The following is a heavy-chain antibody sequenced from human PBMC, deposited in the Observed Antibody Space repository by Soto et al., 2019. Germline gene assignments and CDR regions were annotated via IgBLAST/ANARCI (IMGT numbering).Heavy chain of an antibody. CDR3: ARDRYYGSGTYYNFYSGMDV. J-gene: IGHJ6*02. V-gene: IGHV4-30-4*01. Sequence: PSETLSLTCTVSGGSINSGDYYWTWVRQPPGKGLEWIGNIFHSVSTYYTPSLQSRVTIPLDTSKNHFSLKLSSVTPADTAVYYCARDRYYGSGTYYNFYSGMDVWGQGTTVTVSS. CDR1: GGSINSGDYY. CDR2: IFHSVST. D-gene: IGHD3-10*01.